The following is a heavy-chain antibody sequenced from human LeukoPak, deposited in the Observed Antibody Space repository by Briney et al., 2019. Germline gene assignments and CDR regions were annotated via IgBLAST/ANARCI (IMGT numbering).Heavy chain of an antibody. CDR1: GGSISSYY. V-gene: IGHV4-59*12. CDR2: IYYSGST. D-gene: IGHD3-10*01. Sequence: PSETLSLTCTVSGGSISSYYWSWIRQPPGKGLEWIGYIYYSGSTNYNPSLKSRVTISVDTSKNQFSLKLSSVTAADTAVYYCASGRFTMVRGVIIPYYYYYGMDVWGQGTTVTVSS. CDR3: ASGRFTMVRGVIIPYYYYYGMDV. J-gene: IGHJ6*02.